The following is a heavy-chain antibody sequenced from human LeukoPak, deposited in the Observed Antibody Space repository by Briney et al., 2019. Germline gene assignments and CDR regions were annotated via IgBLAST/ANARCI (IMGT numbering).Heavy chain of an antibody. CDR1: GFTFSGSA. CDR3: THYYDSSGYYGAFDI. V-gene: IGHV3-73*01. J-gene: IGHJ3*02. CDR2: IRSKANSYAT. Sequence: GGSLKLSCAASGFTFSGSAMHWVRQASGKGLEWVGRIRSKANSYATAYAASVTGRSTISRDDSKNTAYLQMNSLKSDDTAVYYCTHYYDSSGYYGAFDIWGQGTMVTVSS. D-gene: IGHD3-22*01.